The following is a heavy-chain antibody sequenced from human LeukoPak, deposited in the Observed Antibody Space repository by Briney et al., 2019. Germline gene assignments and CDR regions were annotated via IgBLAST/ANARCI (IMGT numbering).Heavy chain of an antibody. CDR3: ARDISPYYYDSSGYLY. J-gene: IGHJ4*02. D-gene: IGHD3-22*01. V-gene: IGHV3-21*01. Sequence: PGGSLRLSCAASGFTFSSYSMNWVRQAPGKGLEWVSSISSSSSYIYYADSVKGRFTISRDNAKSSLYLQMNSLRAEDTAVYYCARDISPYYYDSSGYLYWGQGTLVTVSS. CDR2: ISSSSSYI. CDR1: GFTFSSYS.